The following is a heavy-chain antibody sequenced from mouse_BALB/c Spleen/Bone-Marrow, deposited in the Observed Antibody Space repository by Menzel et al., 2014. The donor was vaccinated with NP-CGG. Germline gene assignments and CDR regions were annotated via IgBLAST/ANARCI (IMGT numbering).Heavy chain of an antibody. CDR1: GFTFSSFG. V-gene: IGHV5-17*02. Sequence: EVQLVESGGGLVQPGGSRKLSCAASGFTFSSFGMHWVRQAPEKGLEWVAYISNGSSPIYYADTVKGRFTISRDKPKNTLFLQMTSLRSEDTAMYYCARKGAMITHYYAMDYWGQGTSVTVSS. CDR2: ISNGSSPI. CDR3: ARKGAMITHYYAMDY. J-gene: IGHJ4*01. D-gene: IGHD2-4*01.